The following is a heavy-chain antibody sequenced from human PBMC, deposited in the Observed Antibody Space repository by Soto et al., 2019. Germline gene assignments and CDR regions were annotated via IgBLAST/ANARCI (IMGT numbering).Heavy chain of an antibody. Sequence: SETLSLTCTVSGGSISSYYWSWIRQPPGKGLEWIGYIYYSGSTNYNPSLKSRVTISVDTSKNQFSLKLSSVTAADTAVYYCARGPGTTPPYYYYYMDVWGKGTTVTVSS. CDR2: IYYSGST. V-gene: IGHV4-59*01. CDR3: ARGPGTTPPYYYYYMDV. D-gene: IGHD1-7*01. J-gene: IGHJ6*03. CDR1: GGSISSYY.